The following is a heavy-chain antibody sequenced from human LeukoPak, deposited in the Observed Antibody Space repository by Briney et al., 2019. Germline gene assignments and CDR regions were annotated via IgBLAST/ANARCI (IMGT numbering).Heavy chain of an antibody. V-gene: IGHV4-39*01. CDR1: GGSISSSNYY. D-gene: IGHD3-10*01. CDR2: THYSGGT. J-gene: IGHJ3*02. CDR3: ARHDGGSGRSDAFDI. Sequence: PSETLSLTCAVSGGSISSSNYYWTWIRQPPGKGLDWIGTTHYSGGTYYNPSLKSRVTMSVDASKNQLSLRLSSVTAADTAVYYCARHDGGSGRSDAFDIWGQGTGVTVSS.